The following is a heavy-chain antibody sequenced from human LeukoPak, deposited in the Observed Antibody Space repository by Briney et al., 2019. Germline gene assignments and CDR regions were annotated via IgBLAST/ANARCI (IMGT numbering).Heavy chain of an antibody. CDR3: APIPGIAAADGG. J-gene: IGHJ4*02. CDR2: IKEDGSEK. CDR1: GFTFSRHW. D-gene: IGHD6-13*01. V-gene: IGHV3-7*03. Sequence: GGSLRLSCAASGFTFSRHWMSWVRQAPGKGLEWVANIKEDGSEKDYVDSVKGRFTISRDNSKNTLYLQMNSLRAEDTAVYYCAPIPGIAAADGGWGQGTLVTVSS.